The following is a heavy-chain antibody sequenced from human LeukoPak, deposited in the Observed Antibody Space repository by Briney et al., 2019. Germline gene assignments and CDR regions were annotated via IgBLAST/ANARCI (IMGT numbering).Heavy chain of an antibody. CDR1: GGSISSGGYS. Sequence: SETLSLTCAVSGGSISSGGYSWSWIRQPPGKGLEWIGYIYHSGSTYYNPSLKSRVTISVDRSKNQFSLKLSSVTAADTAVYYCARDGSIAAADHYNWFDPWGQGTLVTVSS. D-gene: IGHD6-13*01. CDR2: IYHSGST. J-gene: IGHJ5*02. V-gene: IGHV4-30-2*01. CDR3: ARDGSIAAADHYNWFDP.